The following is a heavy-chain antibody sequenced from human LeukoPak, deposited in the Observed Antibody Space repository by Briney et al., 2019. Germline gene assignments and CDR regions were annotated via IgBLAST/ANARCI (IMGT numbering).Heavy chain of an antibody. CDR1: AFTFSSYA. CDR2: ISGSGGST. Sequence: GGSLRLSCAASAFTFSSYAMTWVRQAPGKGLEWVSAISGSGGSTYYADSVKGRFTISRDNSKNTLYLQMNSLRAEDTAVYYCARVMGDYYASGAPRAFDIWGQGTMVTVSS. CDR3: ARVMGDYYASGAPRAFDI. J-gene: IGHJ3*02. D-gene: IGHD3-22*01. V-gene: IGHV3-23*01.